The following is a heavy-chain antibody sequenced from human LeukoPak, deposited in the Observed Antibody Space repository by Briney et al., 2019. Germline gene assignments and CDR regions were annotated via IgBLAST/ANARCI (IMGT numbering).Heavy chain of an antibody. CDR1: GFTVSSNY. D-gene: IGHD3-9*01. CDR2: IYSGGST. CDR3: ARETYDILTGYSSDAFDI. Sequence: GGSLRLSCAASGFTVSSNYMSWVRQAPGKGLEWVSVIYSGGSTYYADSVKDRFTISRDNSKNTLYLQMNSLRAEDTAVYYCARETYDILTGYSSDAFDIWGQGTMVTVSS. V-gene: IGHV3-66*01. J-gene: IGHJ3*02.